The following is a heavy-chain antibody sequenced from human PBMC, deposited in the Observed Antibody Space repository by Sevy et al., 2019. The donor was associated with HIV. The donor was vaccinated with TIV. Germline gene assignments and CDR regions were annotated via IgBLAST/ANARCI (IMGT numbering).Heavy chain of an antibody. V-gene: IGHV3-15*07. CDR1: GFTFSNAW. CDR2: IKSKTDGGTT. J-gene: IGHJ4*02. Sequence: GGSLRLSCAASGFTFSNAWMNWVRQAPGKGLEWVGRIKSKTDGGTTDYAAPVKGRFTSSRDDSKNTLYLQMNSLKTDDTAVYYCTTDGGGYNYGYSFDYWGQGTLVTVSS. D-gene: IGHD5-18*01. CDR3: TTDGGGYNYGYSFDY.